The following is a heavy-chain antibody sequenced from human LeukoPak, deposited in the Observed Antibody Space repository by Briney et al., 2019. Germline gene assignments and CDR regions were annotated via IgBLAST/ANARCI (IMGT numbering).Heavy chain of an antibody. D-gene: IGHD3-9*01. Sequence: SETLSLACTVSGGSIGTTNYYWGWLRQPPGKGLEWIGSIYYSETTYDNPSLESRVTISIETSKNQLSLKLSSVTAADTAVYYCARQRADYFYYYVDVWGKGTTVTVS. CDR2: IYYSETT. V-gene: IGHV4-39*01. CDR1: GGSIGTTNYY. J-gene: IGHJ6*03. CDR3: ARQRADYFYYYVDV.